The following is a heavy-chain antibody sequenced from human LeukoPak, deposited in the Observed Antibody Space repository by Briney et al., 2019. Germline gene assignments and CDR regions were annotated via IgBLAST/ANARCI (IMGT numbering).Heavy chain of an antibody. CDR2: ISYDGSNK. CDR1: GFTFSTYA. CDR3: ARGATMVRGVIISPHSLDY. J-gene: IGHJ4*02. Sequence: GRSLRLSCAASGFTFSTYAMHWVRQAPGKGLEWVAVISYDGSNKYYADSVKGRFTISRDNSKNTLYLQMNSLKTEDTALYYCARGATMVRGVIISPHSLDYWGQGTLVTVSS. V-gene: IGHV3-30*04. D-gene: IGHD3-10*01.